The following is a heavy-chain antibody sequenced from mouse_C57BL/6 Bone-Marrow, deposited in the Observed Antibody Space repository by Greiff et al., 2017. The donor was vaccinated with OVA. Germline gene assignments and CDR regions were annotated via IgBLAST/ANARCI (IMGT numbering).Heavy chain of an antibody. Sequence: QVQLQQSGAELVRPGTSVKVSCKASGYAFTNYLIEWVKQRPGQGLEWIGVINPGSGGTNYNEKFKGKATLTADKSSSTAYMQLSSLTSEDSAVYFCARALNWDEFAYWGQGTLVTVSA. D-gene: IGHD4-1*01. CDR2: INPGSGGT. CDR3: ARALNWDEFAY. CDR1: GYAFTNYL. J-gene: IGHJ3*01. V-gene: IGHV1-54*01.